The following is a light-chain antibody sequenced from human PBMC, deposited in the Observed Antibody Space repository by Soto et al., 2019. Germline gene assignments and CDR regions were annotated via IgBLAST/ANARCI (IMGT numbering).Light chain of an antibody. V-gene: IGKV1-9*01. J-gene: IGKJ4*01. CDR3: QHFKTYPLT. Sequence: DIQLTQSPSFLSASVGDRVTITCRASQDISSHLAWYPQKPGKAPKLLIYAASTLQSGVPSGFGGSGSGTEFTLTLTSLQPEDFATYYCQHFKTYPLTFGGGTKVEIK. CDR2: AAS. CDR1: QDISSH.